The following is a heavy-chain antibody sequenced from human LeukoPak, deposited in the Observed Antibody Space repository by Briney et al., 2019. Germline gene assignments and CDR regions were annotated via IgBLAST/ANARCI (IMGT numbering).Heavy chain of an antibody. CDR3: ARQTGLVGATIIDY. Sequence: NPSETLSLTCAVSGYSISSGYYWGWIRQPPGKGLEWIGSIYHSGSTYYNPSLKSRVTISVDTYKNQFSLKLSSVTAADAAVYYCARQTGLVGATIIDYWGQGTLVTVSS. J-gene: IGHJ4*02. V-gene: IGHV4-38-2*01. CDR2: IYHSGST. D-gene: IGHD1-26*01. CDR1: GYSISSGYY.